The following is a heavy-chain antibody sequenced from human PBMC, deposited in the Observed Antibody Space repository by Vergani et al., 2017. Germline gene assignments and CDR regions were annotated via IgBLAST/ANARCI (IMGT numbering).Heavy chain of an antibody. Sequence: QVQLVESGGGVVQPGGSLRLSCAASGFTFNSYGMHWVRQAPGKGLEWVASIRSDESRRYYGDSMEGPFTISRDNSKHQLYLQMKSLRPEDMAVYYCAKEGAGYFSGRTYYPEYWGQGTLVIVSS. CDR3: AKEGAGYFSGRTYYPEY. V-gene: IGHV3-30*02. CDR2: IRSDESRR. D-gene: IGHD2-15*01. J-gene: IGHJ4*02. CDR1: GFTFNSYG.